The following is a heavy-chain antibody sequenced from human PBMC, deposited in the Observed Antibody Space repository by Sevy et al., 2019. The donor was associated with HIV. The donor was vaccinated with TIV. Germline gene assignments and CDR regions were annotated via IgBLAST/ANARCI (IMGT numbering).Heavy chain of an antibody. J-gene: IGHJ6*03. CDR2: ISYEGSNK. CDR3: ARDGQPLSSYYSHYMDV. V-gene: IGHV3-30-3*01. CDR1: GFTFSSYA. Sequence: GGSLRLSCAASGFTFSSYAMHWVRQAPGKGLEWVAVISYEGSNKYYADSVKGRFTISRDNSKNTLYLQMNSLRAEDTAVCYCARDGQPLSSYYSHYMDVWGKGTTVTVSS.